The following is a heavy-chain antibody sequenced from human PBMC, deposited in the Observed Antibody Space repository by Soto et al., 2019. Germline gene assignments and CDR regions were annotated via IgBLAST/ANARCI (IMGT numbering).Heavy chain of an antibody. V-gene: IGHV3-72*01. CDR2: IKNKANSYTT. D-gene: IGHD1-26*01. Sequence: EVQLVESGGGLVQPGGSLRLSCAASGFTFSAHYMDWVRQAPGKGLEWVGRIKNKANSYTTEYAASVEGRFTISREDSQNSLYLQMDSPKTGGTAVYYWAKVSLVGPSGGRYFDYWGQGSQVAVSS. CDR1: GFTFSAHY. CDR3: AKVSLVGPSGGRYFDY. J-gene: IGHJ4*02.